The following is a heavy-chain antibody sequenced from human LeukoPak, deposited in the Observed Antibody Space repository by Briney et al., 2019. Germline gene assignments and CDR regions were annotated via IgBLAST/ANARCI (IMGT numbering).Heavy chain of an antibody. D-gene: IGHD3-22*01. CDR3: ARAVRDSSGYYEYYYYGMDV. CDR2: IYSGGST. V-gene: IGHV3-66*02. Sequence: GGSLRLPCAASGFTFSSNYMSWVRQAPGKGLEWVSVIYSGGSTYYADSVKGRFTISRDNSKNALYLQMNSLRAEDTAVYYCARAVRDSSGYYEYYYYGMDVWGQGTTVTVSS. J-gene: IGHJ6*02. CDR1: GFTFSSNY.